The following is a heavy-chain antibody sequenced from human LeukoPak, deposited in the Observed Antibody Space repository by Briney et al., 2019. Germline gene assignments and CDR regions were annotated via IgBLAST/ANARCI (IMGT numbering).Heavy chain of an antibody. V-gene: IGHV1-18*01. J-gene: IGHJ6*03. D-gene: IGHD2-2*01. Sequence: ASVKVSCKASGYTFTSYGISWVRQAPGQGPEWMGWISAYNGNTNYAQKLQGRVTMTTDTSTSTAYMELRSLRSDDTAVYYCARVDYSARYCSSTSCHLGLYYYYYYMDVWGKGTTVTVSS. CDR1: GYTFTSYG. CDR3: ARVDYSARYCSSTSCHLGLYYYYYYMDV. CDR2: ISAYNGNT.